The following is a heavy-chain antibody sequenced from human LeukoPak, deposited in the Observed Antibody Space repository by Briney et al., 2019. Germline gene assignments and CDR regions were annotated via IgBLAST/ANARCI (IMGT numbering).Heavy chain of an antibody. V-gene: IGHV3-48*03. J-gene: IGHJ4*02. CDR2: ISSRGGTI. Sequence: PGGSLRLSCAASGFTFSNYEMNWVRQAPGKGLEWVSYISSRGGTIYYADSVKGRFTISRDNSKNTLYLQMNSLRAEDTAVYYCAKLVVVVAATDYWGQGTLVTVSS. CDR3: AKLVVVVAATDY. CDR1: GFTFSNYE. D-gene: IGHD2-15*01.